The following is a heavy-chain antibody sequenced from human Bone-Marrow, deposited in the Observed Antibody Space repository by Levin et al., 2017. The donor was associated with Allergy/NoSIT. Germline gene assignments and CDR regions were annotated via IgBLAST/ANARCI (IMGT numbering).Heavy chain of an antibody. J-gene: IGHJ5*02. V-gene: IGHV3-30*18. CDR2: ISYDGTGH. CDR1: GFTFGSYG. D-gene: IGHD6-19*01. CDR3: AKDRSTAWPVRLYNWLDP. Sequence: AGGSLRLSCAASGFTFGSYGIHWVRQAPGKGLEWVASISYDGTGHYYSDSVKGRFTISRDNSKSTVHLQMNSLRPDDMAMYHCAKDRSTAWPVRLYNWLDPWGQGTLVIVSS.